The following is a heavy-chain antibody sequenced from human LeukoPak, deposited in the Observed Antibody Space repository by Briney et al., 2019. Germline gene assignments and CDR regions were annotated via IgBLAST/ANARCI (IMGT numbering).Heavy chain of an antibody. J-gene: IGHJ4*02. D-gene: IGHD3-22*01. Sequence: GGSLRLSCAASGFTFSGSAMHWVRQASGKGLEWVGRIRSKANSYATAYAASVKGRFTISRDDSKNTAYLQMNSLKTEDTAVYYCASDYDSSGYYPDYWGQGTLVTVSS. CDR2: IRSKANSYAT. V-gene: IGHV3-73*01. CDR1: GFTFSGSA. CDR3: ASDYDSSGYYPDY.